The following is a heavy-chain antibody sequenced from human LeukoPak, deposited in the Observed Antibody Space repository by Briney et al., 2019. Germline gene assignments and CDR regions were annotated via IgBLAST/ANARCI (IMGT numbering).Heavy chain of an antibody. CDR1: GFTFNSYG. D-gene: IGHD3-22*01. CDR3: ARVRRYSQYESSGYYADS. J-gene: IGHJ5*01. V-gene: IGHV3-30*03. CDR2: ITYDRSTR. Sequence: GGSLRLSCVGSGFTFNSYGMHWVRQAPGKGLQWVAAITYDRSTRYHADSVKGRFTISRDNSKDTLYLQMNSLKIEDTATYYCARVRRYSQYESSGYYADSWGQGTLVTVSS.